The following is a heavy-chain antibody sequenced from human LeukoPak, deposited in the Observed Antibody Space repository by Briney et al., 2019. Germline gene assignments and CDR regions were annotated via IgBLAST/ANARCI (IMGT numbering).Heavy chain of an antibody. V-gene: IGHV3-7*03. CDR3: ARDDSSEHTDY. CDR1: GLTGSHNY. D-gene: IGHD6-19*01. J-gene: IGHJ4*02. Sequence: GGSLRLSCAASGLTGSHNYVSWVRQAPGKGLEWVANIKQGGSEKYYVDSVKGRFTISRDNAKNSLYLQMNSLRAEDTAVYYCARDDSSEHTDYWGQGTLVTVSS. CDR2: IKQGGSEK.